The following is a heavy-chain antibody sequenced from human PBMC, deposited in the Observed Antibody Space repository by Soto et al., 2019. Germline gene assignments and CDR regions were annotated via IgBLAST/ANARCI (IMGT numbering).Heavy chain of an antibody. CDR2: IYYSGST. J-gene: IGHJ3*02. CDR3: ARHSCSSSWCEAFDI. Sequence: SETLSLTCTVSGGSISSSSYYWGWIRQPPGKGLEWIGSIYYSGSTYYNPSLKSRVTISVDTSKNQFSLKLSSVTAADTAVYYCARHSCSSSWCEAFDIWGQGTMVTVSS. CDR1: GGSISSSSYY. V-gene: IGHV4-39*01. D-gene: IGHD6-13*01.